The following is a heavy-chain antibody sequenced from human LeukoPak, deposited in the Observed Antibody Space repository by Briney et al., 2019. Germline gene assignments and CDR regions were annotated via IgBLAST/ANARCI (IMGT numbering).Heavy chain of an antibody. Sequence: SVKVSCKASGGTFSSYAISWVRQAPGQGLEWMGRIIPIFGTANYAQKFQGRVTITTDESTSTAHMERSRLRSEETAAYYFGGESYYDSSGPGGGALNYFDYWGQGTLVTVSS. J-gene: IGHJ4*02. D-gene: IGHD3-22*01. V-gene: IGHV1-69*05. CDR1: GGTFSSYA. CDR2: IIPIFGTA. CDR3: GGESYYDSSGPGGGALNYFDY.